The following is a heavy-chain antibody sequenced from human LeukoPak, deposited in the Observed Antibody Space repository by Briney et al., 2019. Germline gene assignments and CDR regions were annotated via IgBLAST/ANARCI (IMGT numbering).Heavy chain of an antibody. J-gene: IGHJ2*01. CDR2: INPSGGST. CDR3: ARDTGATIFGVAWYFDL. V-gene: IGHV1-46*01. D-gene: IGHD3-3*01. Sequence: ASVKVSCKASGYTFTSYYMHWVRQAPGQGLEWMGIINPSGGSTSYAQKFQGRVTMTRDMSTSTVYMELSSLRSEDTAVYYCARDTGATIFGVAWYFDLWGRGTLVTVSS. CDR1: GYTFTSYY.